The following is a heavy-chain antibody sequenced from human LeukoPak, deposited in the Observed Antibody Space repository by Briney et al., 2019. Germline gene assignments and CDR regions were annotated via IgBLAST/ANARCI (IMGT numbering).Heavy chain of an antibody. J-gene: IGHJ4*02. CDR1: GFTFSSYA. CDR2: TSYDGSNK. V-gene: IGHV3-30*14. D-gene: IGHD3-9*01. Sequence: GGSLRLSCAASGFTFSSYAMHWVRQAPGKGLEWVAVTSYDGSNKYYADSVKGRFTISRDNSKNTLYLQMGSLRAEDMAVYYCARSTLRYFDWSTFDYWDQGTLVTVSS. CDR3: ARSTLRYFDWSTFDY.